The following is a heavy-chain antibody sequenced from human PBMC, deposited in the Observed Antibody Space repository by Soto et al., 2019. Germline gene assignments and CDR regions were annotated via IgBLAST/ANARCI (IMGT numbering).Heavy chain of an antibody. CDR3: TIVRVADSALDH. CDR2: MSYDGSDT. V-gene: IGHV3-30*03. D-gene: IGHD3-10*02. Sequence: LILSCVGSGFIFSNNGVHWVRQTPGKGLEWVAFMSYDGSDTFYADSVKGRFTISRDNSKNTLFLHMSNLRAEDTAMYYCTIVRVADSALDHWGQGTLVTVSS. J-gene: IGHJ4*02. CDR1: GFIFSNNG.